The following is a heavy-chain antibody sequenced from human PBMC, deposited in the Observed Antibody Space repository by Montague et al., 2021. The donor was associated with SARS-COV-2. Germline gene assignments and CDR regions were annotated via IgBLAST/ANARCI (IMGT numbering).Heavy chain of an antibody. D-gene: IGHD3-9*01. CDR3: ARDQPGTYFIPGAFDI. CDR2: ISSSGSTI. CDR1: GFTFSSYE. J-gene: IGHJ3*02. Sequence: SLRLSCAASGFTFSSYEMNWVRQAPGKGLEWVSYISSSGSTIYYAASVKGRFTISRDNAKNSLYLQMNSLRAEDTAVYYCARDQPGTYFIPGAFDIWGQGTMVTVSS. V-gene: IGHV3-48*03.